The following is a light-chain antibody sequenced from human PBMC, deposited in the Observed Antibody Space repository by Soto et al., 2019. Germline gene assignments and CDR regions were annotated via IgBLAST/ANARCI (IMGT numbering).Light chain of an antibody. CDR3: QQSYSTPRT. CDR1: QSIHSY. J-gene: IGKJ1*01. V-gene: IGKV1-39*01. CDR2: AAS. Sequence: DIQMTQSPSSLSPSVGDRVTITCRASQSIHSYLNWYQQKAGKAPKLLIYAASSLQSGVPSRFSGSGFGTDFTLTISSLQPEDFATYYCQQSYSTPRTFGQGTKVEIK.